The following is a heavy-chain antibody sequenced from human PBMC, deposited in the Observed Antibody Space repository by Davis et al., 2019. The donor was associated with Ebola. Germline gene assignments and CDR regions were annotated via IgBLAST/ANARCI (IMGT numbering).Heavy chain of an antibody. CDR1: GFTFSSYW. V-gene: IGHV3-7*01. Sequence: GESLKISCAASGFTFSSYWMSWARQAPGKGLEWVANIKQDGSEKYYVDSVKGRFTISRDNAKNSLYLQMNSLRDEDTAVYYCARASVGSYSGFDYWGQGTLVTVSS. D-gene: IGHD1-26*01. CDR3: ARASVGSYSGFDY. J-gene: IGHJ4*02. CDR2: IKQDGSEK.